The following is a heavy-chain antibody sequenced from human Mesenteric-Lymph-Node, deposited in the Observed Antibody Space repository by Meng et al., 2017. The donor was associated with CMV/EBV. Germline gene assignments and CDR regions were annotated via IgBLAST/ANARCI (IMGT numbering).Heavy chain of an antibody. V-gene: IGHV3-23*01. Sequence: GESLKISCAASGFTFTNYDMSWVRQAPGKGLEWVSAISGSGGSTYYADSVKGRFTISRDNSDNTLYLQMRSLRAEDTAVYYCAENFRSGYINSHYYGMDVWGQGTTVTVSS. CDR2: ISGSGGST. CDR1: GFTFTNYD. J-gene: IGHJ6*02. CDR3: AENFRSGYINSHYYGMDV. D-gene: IGHD6-25*01.